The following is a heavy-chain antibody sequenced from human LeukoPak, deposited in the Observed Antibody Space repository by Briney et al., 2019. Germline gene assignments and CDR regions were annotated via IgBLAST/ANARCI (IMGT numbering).Heavy chain of an antibody. CDR3: VRLQAMTGNSDS. J-gene: IGHJ4*02. CDR2: INYSGDT. Sequence: SETLSLTCTVSGGSISSNGYYWGWIRQPPGKGLEWIETINYSGDTYYNPSLKSRVTISVDTAKNQFSLNLDSVTAADTAIYYCVRLQAMTGNSDSWGQGALVTVSS. CDR1: GGSISSNGYY. V-gene: IGHV4-39*07. D-gene: IGHD3-9*01.